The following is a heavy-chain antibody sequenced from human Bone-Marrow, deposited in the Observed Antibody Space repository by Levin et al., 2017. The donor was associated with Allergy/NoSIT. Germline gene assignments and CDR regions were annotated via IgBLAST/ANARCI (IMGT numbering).Heavy chain of an antibody. CDR2: IWYDGSNK. CDR3: ARDSYELSAAGYFDY. CDR1: GFTFSSYG. V-gene: IGHV3-33*01. J-gene: IGHJ4*02. D-gene: IGHD3-16*01. Sequence: GGSLRLSCAASGFTFSSYGMHWVRQAPGKGLEWVAVIWYDGSNKYYADSVKGRFTISRDNSKNTLYLQMNSLRAEDTAVYYCARDSYELSAAGYFDYWGQGTLVTVSS.